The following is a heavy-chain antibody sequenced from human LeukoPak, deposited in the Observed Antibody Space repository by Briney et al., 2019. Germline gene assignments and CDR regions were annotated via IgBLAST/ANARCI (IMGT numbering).Heavy chain of an antibody. CDR3: ARSPRGGSGRCYFDY. D-gene: IGHD3-16*01. Sequence: SETLSLTCTVSGGSTSSSTYYWDWIRQPPGKGLEWIGNIYDSGSTNYNPSLKSRVTISVDTSKNQFSLKLSSVTAADTAVYYCARSPRGGSGRCYFDYWGQGTLVTVSS. CDR1: GGSTSSSTYY. J-gene: IGHJ4*02. V-gene: IGHV4-39*07. CDR2: IYDSGST.